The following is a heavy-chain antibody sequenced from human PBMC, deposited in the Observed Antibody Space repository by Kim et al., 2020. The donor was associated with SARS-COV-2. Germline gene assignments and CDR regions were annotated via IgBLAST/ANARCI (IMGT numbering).Heavy chain of an antibody. J-gene: IGHJ4*02. CDR3: ARYSSGWYTPTGVDY. CDR1: GYTFTSYG. D-gene: IGHD6-19*01. CDR2: ISAYNGNT. Sequence: ASVKVSCKASGYTFTSYGISWVRQAPGQGLEWMGWISAYNGNTNYAQKLQGRVTMTTDTSTSTAYMELMSLSSDDTAVYYCARYSSGWYTPTGVDYWGQGTLVTVSS. V-gene: IGHV1-18*01.